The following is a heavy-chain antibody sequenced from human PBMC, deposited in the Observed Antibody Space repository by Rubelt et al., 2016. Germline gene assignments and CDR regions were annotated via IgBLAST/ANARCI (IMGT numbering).Heavy chain of an antibody. D-gene: IGHD1-7*01. Sequence: QVQLVQSGAEVKKPGASVKVSCKASGYTFTSYGISWVRQAPGQGLEWMGWISAYNGNTNYAQKPQGRVTMTTDTATSTAYMELRSLGSDDTAVYYCARDLPPFRRYNWNFPLDYWGQGTLVTVSS. J-gene: IGHJ4*02. CDR2: ISAYNGNT. V-gene: IGHV1-18*01. CDR1: GYTFTSYG. CDR3: ARDLPPFRRYNWNFPLDY.